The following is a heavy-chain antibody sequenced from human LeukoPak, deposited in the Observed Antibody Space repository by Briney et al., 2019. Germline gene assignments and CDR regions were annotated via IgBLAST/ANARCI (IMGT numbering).Heavy chain of an antibody. V-gene: IGHV4-39*01. Sequence: SETLPLTCTVSGGSISSSSYYWGWIRQPPGKGLEWIGSIYYSGSTYYNPSLKSRVTISVDTSKNQFSLKLSSVTAADTAVYYCASPYYDILTGQLGRAYFDYWGQGTLVTVSS. CDR1: GGSISSSSYY. CDR3: ASPYYDILTGQLGRAYFDY. CDR2: IYYSGST. D-gene: IGHD3-9*01. J-gene: IGHJ4*02.